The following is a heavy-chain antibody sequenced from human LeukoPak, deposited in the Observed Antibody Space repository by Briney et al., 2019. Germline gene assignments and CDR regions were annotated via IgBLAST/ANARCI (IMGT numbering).Heavy chain of an antibody. V-gene: IGHV3-53*01. CDR3: ARSRYYCSSTSCSYDY. Sequence: GGSLRLSCAASGFTVSSNYMSWVRQAPGKGLEWVSVIYSGGSTYYADSVKGRFTISRDNSKNTLYLQMNSLRAEDTAVYYCARSRYYCSSTSCSYDYWGQGTLVTVSS. J-gene: IGHJ4*02. D-gene: IGHD2-2*01. CDR2: IYSGGST. CDR1: GFTVSSNY.